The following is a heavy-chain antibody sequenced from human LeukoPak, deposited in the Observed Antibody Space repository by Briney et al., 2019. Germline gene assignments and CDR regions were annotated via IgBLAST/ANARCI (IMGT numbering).Heavy chain of an antibody. CDR1: GYTFTSYY. Sequence: APVKVSCKASGYTFTSYYMHWVRQAPGQGLEWMGIINPSGGSTSYAQKFQGRVTMTRDTSTSTVYMELSSLRSEDTAVYYCARDSRTTVTTNHYYFDYWGQGTLVTVSS. V-gene: IGHV1-46*01. D-gene: IGHD4-17*01. J-gene: IGHJ4*02. CDR2: INPSGGST. CDR3: ARDSRTTVTTNHYYFDY.